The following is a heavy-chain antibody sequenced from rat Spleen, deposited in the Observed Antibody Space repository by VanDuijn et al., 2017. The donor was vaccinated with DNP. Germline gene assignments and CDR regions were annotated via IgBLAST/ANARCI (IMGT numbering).Heavy chain of an antibody. J-gene: IGHJ4*01. D-gene: IGHD3-6*01. Sequence: EVQMVESGGDLVQPGRSLKLSCTASGFTFSDYFMAWVRQAPNKGLEWVASISHDGGGTFYGDSVKGRFTISRENAKTTLYLQMNSLRSEDTATYYCASFNWPAPWGQGTSVTVSS. CDR3: ASFNWPAP. CDR2: ISHDGGGT. CDR1: GFTFSDYF. V-gene: IGHV5-22*01.